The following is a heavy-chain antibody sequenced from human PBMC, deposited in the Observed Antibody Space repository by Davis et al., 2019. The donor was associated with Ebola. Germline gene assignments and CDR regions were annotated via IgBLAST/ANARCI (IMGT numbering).Heavy chain of an antibody. V-gene: IGHV3-21*01. D-gene: IGHD1-26*01. Sequence: GESLKISCAASGFTFSSFSMNWVRQAPGKGLEWVSSISSTSTYIYYADSVKGRFTISRDNAKNSLFLQMNSLRDEDTAVYFCARDLGMGKYMDVWGKGTTVTVSS. CDR2: ISSTSTYI. CDR3: ARDLGMGKYMDV. J-gene: IGHJ6*03. CDR1: GFTFSSFS.